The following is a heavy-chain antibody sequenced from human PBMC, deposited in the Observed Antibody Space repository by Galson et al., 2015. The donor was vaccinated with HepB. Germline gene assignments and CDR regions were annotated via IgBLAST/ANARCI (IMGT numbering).Heavy chain of an antibody. CDR3: TRQGDTIDY. V-gene: IGHV3-73*01. J-gene: IGHJ4*02. CDR2: IRRKDRNYAT. CDR1: GFIFSDSD. Sequence: SLRLSCAASGFIFSDSDIHWIRQASGKGLEWVGYIRRKDRNYATAYAESVEGRFTISRDESMNTAYLRMNSLKTEDTAVYYCTRQGDTIDYWGQGTRVTVSS. D-gene: IGHD3-16*01.